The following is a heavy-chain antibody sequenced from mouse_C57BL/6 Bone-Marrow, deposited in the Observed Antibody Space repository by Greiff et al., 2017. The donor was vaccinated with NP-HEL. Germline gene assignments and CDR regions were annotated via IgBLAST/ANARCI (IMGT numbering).Heavy chain of an antibody. CDR1: GYTFTSYW. CDR3: TRLYYGSSYWYFDV. CDR2: IYPGNSDT. J-gene: IGHJ1*03. Sequence: VQLKQSGTVLARPGASVKMSCKTSGYTFTSYWMHWVKQRPGQGLEWIGAIYPGNSDTSYKQKFKGKAKLTAVTSASTAYMELSSLTNEDSAVYYCTRLYYGSSYWYFDVWGTGTTVTVSS. D-gene: IGHD1-1*01. V-gene: IGHV1-5*01.